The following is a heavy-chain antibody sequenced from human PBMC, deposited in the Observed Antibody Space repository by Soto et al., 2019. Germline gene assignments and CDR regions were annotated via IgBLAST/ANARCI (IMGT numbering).Heavy chain of an antibody. Sequence: SETLSLTCTVSGGSISSYYWSWIRQPPGKGLEWIGYIYYSGSTNYNPSLKSRVTISVDTSKNQFSLKLSSVTAADTAVYYCARGTDYYDSSGYDYWGQGTLVTVSS. CDR2: IYYSGST. J-gene: IGHJ4*02. CDR1: GGSISSYY. D-gene: IGHD3-22*01. V-gene: IGHV4-59*01. CDR3: ARGTDYYDSSGYDY.